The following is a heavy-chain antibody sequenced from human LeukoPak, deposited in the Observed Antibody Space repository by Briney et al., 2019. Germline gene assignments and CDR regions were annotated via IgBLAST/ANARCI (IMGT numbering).Heavy chain of an antibody. CDR3: ARENSYGDYIDY. Sequence: KTSQTLSLTCTVSGGSISSGSYYWSWIRQPAGKGLEWIGRIYTSGSTNYNPSLKSRVTIPVDTSKNQFSLTLSSVTAADTAVYYCARENSYGDYIDYWGQGTLVTVSS. D-gene: IGHD4-17*01. CDR2: IYTSGST. V-gene: IGHV4-61*02. J-gene: IGHJ4*02. CDR1: GGSISSGSYY.